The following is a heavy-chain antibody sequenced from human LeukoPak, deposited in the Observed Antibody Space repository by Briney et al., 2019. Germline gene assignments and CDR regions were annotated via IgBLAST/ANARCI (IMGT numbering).Heavy chain of an antibody. CDR2: IYYSGST. CDR1: GGSISSGDYY. J-gene: IGHJ5*02. D-gene: IGHD3-3*01. Sequence: SQTLSLTCTVSGGSISSGDYYWSWIRQPPGKGLEWIGYIYYSGSTYYNPSLKSRVTISVDTSKNQFSLKLSSVPAADTAVYYCARGLNYDFWSGWFWFDPWGQGTLVTVSS. CDR3: ARGLNYDFWSGWFWFDP. V-gene: IGHV4-30-4*08.